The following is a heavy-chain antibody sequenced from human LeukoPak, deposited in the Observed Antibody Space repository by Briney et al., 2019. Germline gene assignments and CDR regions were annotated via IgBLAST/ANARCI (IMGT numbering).Heavy chain of an antibody. CDR2: IYYTGKI. CDR3: ARRVGKFPTYYFDY. J-gene: IGHJ4*02. CDR1: GGSISNGGHY. D-gene: IGHD1-1*01. Sequence: SQTLSLTCTVSGGSISNGGHYWSWIRRHPEKGLEWIAYIYYTGKINYNPSLKSRIAMSVDTSKNQFSLKLSSVTAADTAVYYCARRVGKFPTYYFDYWGQGARVTVSS. V-gene: IGHV4-31*03.